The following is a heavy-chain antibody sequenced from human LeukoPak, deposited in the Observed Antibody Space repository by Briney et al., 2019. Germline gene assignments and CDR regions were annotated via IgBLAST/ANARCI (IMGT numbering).Heavy chain of an antibody. D-gene: IGHD3-16*01. V-gene: IGHV3-30*03. CDR2: ISYDGSNK. CDR3: ARDSGDYDYVWGSSPLGY. J-gene: IGHJ4*02. CDR1: GFTFSSYG. Sequence: PGGSLRLSCAASGFTFSSYGMHWVRQAPGKGLEWVAVISYDGSNKYNADSVKGRFTISRDNSKNTLYLQMNSLRAEDTAVYYCARDSGDYDYVWGSSPLGYWGQGTLVAVSS.